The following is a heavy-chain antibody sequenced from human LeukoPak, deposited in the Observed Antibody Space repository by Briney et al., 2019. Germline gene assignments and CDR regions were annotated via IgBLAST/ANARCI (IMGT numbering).Heavy chain of an antibody. Sequence: ASMKVSCKASGYTFTVYFIHWVRQAPGRGLEWMGRINPNSGATDYAQKFQGRVTMTKDTSISTAYMELSSLKSDDTAVYYCAKIGSSHDFDYWGQGTLITVSS. D-gene: IGHD1-26*01. V-gene: IGHV1-2*06. CDR3: AKIGSSHDFDY. CDR1: GYTFTVYF. CDR2: INPNSGAT. J-gene: IGHJ4*02.